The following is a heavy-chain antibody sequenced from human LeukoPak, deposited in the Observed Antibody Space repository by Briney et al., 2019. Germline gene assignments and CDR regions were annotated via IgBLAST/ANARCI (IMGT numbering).Heavy chain of an antibody. CDR1: GFTFSSYA. D-gene: IGHD2/OR15-2a*01. CDR3: AREIFRDV. V-gene: IGHV3-21*01. J-gene: IGHJ6*02. CDR2: ISSSSSYI. Sequence: GWSLRLSCAASGFTFSSYAMSWVRQAPGRGLEWVSSISSSSSYIYYADSVKGRFTISRDNAKNSLYLQMNSLRGEDTAVYYCAREIFRDVWGQGTTVTVSS.